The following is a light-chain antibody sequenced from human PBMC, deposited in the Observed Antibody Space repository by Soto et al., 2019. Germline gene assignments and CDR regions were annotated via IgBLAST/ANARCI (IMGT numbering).Light chain of an antibody. CDR3: LLSGPGVRSV. J-gene: IGLJ7*01. CDR1: TGPVTSGHY. V-gene: IGLV7-46*01. CDR2: DTN. Sequence: QTVVTQEPSLTVSPGGTVTLTCGSSTGPVTSGHYPYWFQQKPGQAPRTLIYDTNNKHSWTPARFSGSLLGGKAALTLSDARPEEAAEYCCLLSGPGVRSVFGGGTQLTVL.